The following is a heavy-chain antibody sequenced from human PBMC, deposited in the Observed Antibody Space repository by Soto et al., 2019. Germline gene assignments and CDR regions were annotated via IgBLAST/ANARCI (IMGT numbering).Heavy chain of an antibody. J-gene: IGHJ4*02. D-gene: IGHD1-7*01. V-gene: IGHV4-34*01. Sequence: QVQLQQWGAGLLKPSETLSLTCAVYGGSFSGYYWTWIRQPPGTGLEWIGEINHSGSTNYNPSLKSXVTITVDTSKNQFSLKLTSVTAADPAVYYCARDKTTGLFDYWGQGTLVTVSS. CDR3: ARDKTTGLFDY. CDR2: INHSGST. CDR1: GGSFSGYY.